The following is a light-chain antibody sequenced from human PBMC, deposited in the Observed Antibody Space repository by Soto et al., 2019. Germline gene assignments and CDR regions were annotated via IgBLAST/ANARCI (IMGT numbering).Light chain of an antibody. CDR1: SSDVGSYNY. J-gene: IGLJ3*02. CDR2: DVS. CDR3: SSYTTRSTLV. V-gene: IGLV2-14*01. Sequence: QSALTQPASVSGSPGQSITISCTGTSSDVGSYNYVSWYQQHPDKAPKLMIYDVSNRPSGVSNRFSGSKSGNTASLTISGLQAEDEADYYCSSYTTRSTLVFGGGTQLTVL.